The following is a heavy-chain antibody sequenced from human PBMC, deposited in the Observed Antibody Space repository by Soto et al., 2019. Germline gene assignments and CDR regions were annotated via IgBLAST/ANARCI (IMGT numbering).Heavy chain of an antibody. Sequence: QVQLVESGRGVVQPGRSLRLSCAASGFTFSSYAMHWVRQAPGKGLEWVAVISYDGSNKYYADSVKGRFTISRDNSKNTLYLQMNSLRAEDTAVYYCARDDEMYGGSGHYYGVDVWGQGTTVTVSS. CDR1: GFTFSSYA. D-gene: IGHD5-12*01. CDR3: ARDDEMYGGSGHYYGVDV. CDR2: ISYDGSNK. V-gene: IGHV3-30-3*01. J-gene: IGHJ6*02.